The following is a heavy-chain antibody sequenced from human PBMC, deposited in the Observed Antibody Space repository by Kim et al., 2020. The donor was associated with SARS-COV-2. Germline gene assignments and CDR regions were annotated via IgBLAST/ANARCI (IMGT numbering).Heavy chain of an antibody. CDR1: GGSISSSSYY. CDR3: ARTYIAAAGSPYFDY. D-gene: IGHD6-13*01. Sequence: ETLSLTCTVSGGSISSSSYYWGWIRQPPGKGLEWIGSIYYSGSTYYNPSLKSRVTISVDTSKNQFSLKLSSVTAADTAVYYCARTYIAAAGSPYFDYWGQGTLVTVSS. V-gene: IGHV4-39*01. J-gene: IGHJ4*02. CDR2: IYYSGST.